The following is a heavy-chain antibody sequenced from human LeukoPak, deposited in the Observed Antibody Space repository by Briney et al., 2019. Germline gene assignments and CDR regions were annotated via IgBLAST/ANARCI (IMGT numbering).Heavy chain of an antibody. CDR1: GFTFSSYS. CDR2: ISSSSSYI. V-gene: IGHV3-21*01. J-gene: IGHJ3*02. CDR3: ASPTRSGSGWKYAAGSSRMEYRSNDAFDI. Sequence: GGSLRLSCAASGFTFSSYSMNWVRQAPGKGLEWVSSISSSSSYIYYADSVKGRFTISRDNAKNSLYLQMNSLRAEDTAVYYCASPTRSGSGWKYAAGSSRMEYRSNDAFDIWGQGTMVTVSS. D-gene: IGHD6-19*01.